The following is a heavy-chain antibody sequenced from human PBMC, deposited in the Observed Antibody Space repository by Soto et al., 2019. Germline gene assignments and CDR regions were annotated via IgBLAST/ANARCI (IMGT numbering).Heavy chain of an antibody. Sequence: QVQLVESGGGVVQPGRSLRLSCAASGFTFSSYGMHWVRQAPGKGLEWVAVISYDGSNKYYADSVKGRFTISRDNSKNPLYLQMNSLRVEDTAVYYCAKTVVFYYYYDMDVWGQGTTVTVSS. CDR3: AKTVVFYYYYDMDV. V-gene: IGHV3-30*18. CDR1: GFTFSSYG. CDR2: ISYDGSNK. D-gene: IGHD3-10*01. J-gene: IGHJ6*02.